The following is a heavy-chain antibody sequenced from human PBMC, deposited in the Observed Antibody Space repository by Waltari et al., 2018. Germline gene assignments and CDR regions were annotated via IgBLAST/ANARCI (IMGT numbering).Heavy chain of an antibody. CDR3: ARDGGDCGGDCPALH. D-gene: IGHD2-21*01. CDR1: GFSFSNSGM. V-gene: IGHV4-38-2*02. J-gene: IGHJ4*02. Sequence: QVQLVESGGGVVQPGGSLRLSCAASGFSFSNSGMHWVRQAPGKGLDGIGGIYHSGSTYYNPSLKSRVTISVDTSKNQFSLKLSSVPAADTAVYYCARDGGDCGGDCPALHWGQGTLVTVSS. CDR2: IYHSGST.